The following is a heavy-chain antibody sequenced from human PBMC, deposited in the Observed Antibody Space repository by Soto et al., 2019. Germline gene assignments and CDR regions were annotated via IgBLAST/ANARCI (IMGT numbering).Heavy chain of an antibody. Sequence: GGSQRLSCAASGFTVSGNYMIWVRQAPGKGLEWVSVSYSDGTTYYAASVKGRFTFSRDNSKNTLYLQMNSLRVEDAAIYYCARKPPGAVQGWAYGMDVWGQGTTVTVSS. CDR2: SYSDGTT. CDR3: ARKPPGAVQGWAYGMDV. J-gene: IGHJ6*02. V-gene: IGHV3-53*01. D-gene: IGHD2-2*01. CDR1: GFTVSGNY.